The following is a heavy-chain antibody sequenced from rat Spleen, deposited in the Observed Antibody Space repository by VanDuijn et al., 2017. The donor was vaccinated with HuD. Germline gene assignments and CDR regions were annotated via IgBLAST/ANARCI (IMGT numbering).Heavy chain of an antibody. CDR2: ITNASGRT. D-gene: IGHD1-6*01. J-gene: IGHJ2*01. CDR1: GFTFNNYW. CDR3: ARGGFFRN. V-gene: IGHV5-31*01. Sequence: EVQLVETGGGLVQPGRSLKLSCVASGFTFNNYWMTWIRQAPGKGLEWVASITNASGRTYYPDSVKGRFTISRDTAQNTLYLQMNSLRSEDTATYYCARGGFFRNWGQGVMVTVSS.